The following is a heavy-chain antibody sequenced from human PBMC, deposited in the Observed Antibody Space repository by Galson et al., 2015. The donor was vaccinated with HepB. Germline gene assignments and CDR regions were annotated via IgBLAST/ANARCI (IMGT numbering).Heavy chain of an antibody. CDR1: GYTLTELS. D-gene: IGHD3-10*01. CDR2: FDPEDGET. V-gene: IGHV1-24*01. CDR3: ATGRTMVRGEIFDY. Sequence: SVKVSCKVSGYTLTELSMHWVRQAPGKGLEWMGGFDPEDGETIYAQKFQGRVTMTEDTSTDTAYMELSSLRSEDTAVYYCATGRTMVRGEIFDYWGQGTLVTVSS. J-gene: IGHJ4*02.